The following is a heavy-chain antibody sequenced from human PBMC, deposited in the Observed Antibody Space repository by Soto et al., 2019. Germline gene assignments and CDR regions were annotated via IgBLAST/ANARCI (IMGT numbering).Heavy chain of an antibody. V-gene: IGHV3-21*06. CDR1: GFTFTRYS. D-gene: IGHD1-26*01. J-gene: IGHJ4*02. Sequence: GGSLRLSCAASGFTFTRYSMNWVRQAPGKGLEWVSSISSTTNYIYYGDSMKGRFTISRDNGKNSLYLQMSSLRDDDTAVYYCAQVGGSYSTAIDYWGQGTLVTVSS. CDR2: ISSTTNYI. CDR3: AQVGGSYSTAIDY.